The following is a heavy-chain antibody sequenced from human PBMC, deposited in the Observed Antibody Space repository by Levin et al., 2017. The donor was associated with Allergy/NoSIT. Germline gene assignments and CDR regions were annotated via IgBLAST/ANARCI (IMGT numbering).Heavy chain of an antibody. Sequence: GESLKISCAASGFTFSSYAMSWVRQAPGKGLEWVSTISNSGGSTYYADSVKGRFTISRDNSKNTLYLQMNSLIAEDTAVYYCANAGVYYVTSWFDPWGQGTLVTVSS. CDR1: GFTFSSYA. CDR2: ISNSGGST. J-gene: IGHJ5*02. CDR3: ANAGVYYVTSWFDP. D-gene: IGHD3-16*01. V-gene: IGHV3-23*01.